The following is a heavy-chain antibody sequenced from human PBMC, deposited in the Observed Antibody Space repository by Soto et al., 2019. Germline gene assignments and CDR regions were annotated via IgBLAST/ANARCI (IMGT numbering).Heavy chain of an antibody. Sequence: ASVKVSCKASGGTFSSYAISWVRQAPGQGLEWMGGIIPIFGTANYAQKFQGRVTITADESTSTAYMELSSLRSEDTAVYYCARDTRGYSYGYGDYYYGMDVWGQGTTVTVSS. CDR3: ARDTRGYSYGYGDYYYGMDV. J-gene: IGHJ6*02. D-gene: IGHD5-18*01. CDR2: IIPIFGTA. V-gene: IGHV1-69*13. CDR1: GGTFSSYA.